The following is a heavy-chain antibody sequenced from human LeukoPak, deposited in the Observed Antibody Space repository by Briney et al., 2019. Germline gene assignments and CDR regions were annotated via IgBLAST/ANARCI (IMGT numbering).Heavy chain of an antibody. J-gene: IGHJ4*02. CDR1: GGSISSSSYY. CDR3: PRAHYGGNPGYFDY. D-gene: IGHD4-23*01. V-gene: IGHV4-39*07. Sequence: SETLPLTCTVSGGSISSSSYYWGWIRQPPGKGLEWIGSIYYSGSTYYNPSLKSRVTISVDTSKNQFSLKLSSVTAADTAVYYCPRAHYGGNPGYFDYWGQGTLVTVSS. CDR2: IYYSGST.